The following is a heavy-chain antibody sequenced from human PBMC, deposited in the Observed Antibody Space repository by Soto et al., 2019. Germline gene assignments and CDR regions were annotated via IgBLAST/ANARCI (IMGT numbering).Heavy chain of an antibody. Sequence: QPGGSLRLSCAASGFTFSSYGMHWVRQAPGKGLEWVAVISYDGSNKYYADSVKGRFTISRDNSKNTLYLQMNSLRAEDTAVYYCAKQTGYDYTYYYYYYGMDVWGQRTTVTVSS. V-gene: IGHV3-30*18. CDR3: AKQTGYDYTYYYYYYGMDV. J-gene: IGHJ6*02. CDR1: GFTFSSYG. D-gene: IGHD5-12*01. CDR2: ISYDGSNK.